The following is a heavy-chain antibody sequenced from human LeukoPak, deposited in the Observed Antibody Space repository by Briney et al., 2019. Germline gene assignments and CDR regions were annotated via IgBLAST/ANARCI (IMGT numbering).Heavy chain of an antibody. CDR1: GGTFSSYA. CDR2: INPNSGGT. V-gene: IGHV1-2*02. J-gene: IGHJ5*02. Sequence: GASVKVSCKASGGTFSSYAISWVRQAPGQGLEWMGWINPNSGGTNYAQKFQGRVTMTRDTSISTAYMELSRLRSDDTAVYYCARGGSYRLLSWGQGTLVTVSS. D-gene: IGHD3-16*02. CDR3: ARGGSYRLLS.